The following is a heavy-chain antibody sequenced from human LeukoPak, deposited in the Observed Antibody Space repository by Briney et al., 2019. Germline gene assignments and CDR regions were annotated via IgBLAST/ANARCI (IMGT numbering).Heavy chain of an antibody. J-gene: IGHJ5*02. V-gene: IGHV4-61*08. CDR3: ARVKGGYYYGSGSYDWFDP. D-gene: IGHD3-10*01. CDR1: GGSVSSSAYH. CDR2: IYYSGST. Sequence: SETLSLTCTVSGGSVSSSAYHWGWIRQPPGKGLEWIGYIYYSGSTNYNPSLKSRVTISVDTSKNQFSLKLSSVTAADTAVYYCARVKGGYYYGSGSYDWFDPWGQGTLVTVSS.